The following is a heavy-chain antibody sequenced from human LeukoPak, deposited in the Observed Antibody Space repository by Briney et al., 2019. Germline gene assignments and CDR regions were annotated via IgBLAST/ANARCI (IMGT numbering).Heavy chain of an antibody. Sequence: GGSLRLSCAASGFTFSTYGLHWVRQAPGKGLEWVAVIWNDGSVRYYADSVKGRFTISRDNSKNTLYLQMNSLRAEDAAVYYCARASGSYDYWGQGTLVTVSS. J-gene: IGHJ4*02. CDR3: ARASGSYDY. D-gene: IGHD1-26*01. CDR1: GFTFSTYG. CDR2: IWNDGSVR. V-gene: IGHV3-33*01.